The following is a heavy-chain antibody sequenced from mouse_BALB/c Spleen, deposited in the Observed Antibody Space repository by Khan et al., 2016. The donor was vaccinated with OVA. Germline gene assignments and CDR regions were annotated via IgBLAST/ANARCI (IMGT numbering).Heavy chain of an antibody. CDR1: GFTFSSFG. Sequence: EVELVESGGGLVQPGGSRKLSCAASGFTFSSFGMHWVRQAPEKGLEWVAYISSDSSTIYYADTVKGRFTISRDNPKNTLFLQMTSLRSEDTAMYYCARSDAMDYWGQGTSVTVSS. CDR2: ISSDSSTI. J-gene: IGHJ4*01. V-gene: IGHV5-17*02. CDR3: ARSDAMDY.